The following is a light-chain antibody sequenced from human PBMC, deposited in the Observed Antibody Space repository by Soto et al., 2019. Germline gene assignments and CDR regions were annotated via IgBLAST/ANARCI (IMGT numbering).Light chain of an antibody. Sequence: QSSLTQPASVSVSPGQSITISCTGTSSDVGGYNYVSWYQQHPGKAPKLMIYEVSNRPSGISSRFSGSKSGNTASLTISGLQAEDEADYYCSSRTSSITYVFGTGTKVTVL. CDR2: EVS. J-gene: IGLJ1*01. CDR1: SSDVGGYNY. CDR3: SSRTSSITYV. V-gene: IGLV2-14*01.